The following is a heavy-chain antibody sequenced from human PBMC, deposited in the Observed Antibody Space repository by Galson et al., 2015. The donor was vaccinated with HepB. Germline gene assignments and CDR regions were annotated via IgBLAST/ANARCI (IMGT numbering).Heavy chain of an antibody. CDR3: ASLKDIKARGASSFDI. J-gene: IGHJ3*02. CDR2: MNPNSGNT. V-gene: IGHV1-8*01. Sequence: SVKVSCKASGYTFTSYDINWVRQATGQGLEWMGWMNPNSGNTGYAQKFQGRVTMTRNTSISTAYMELSSLRSEDTAVYYCASLKDIKARGASSFDIWGQGTMVTVSS. CDR1: GYTFTSYD. D-gene: IGHD2-15*01.